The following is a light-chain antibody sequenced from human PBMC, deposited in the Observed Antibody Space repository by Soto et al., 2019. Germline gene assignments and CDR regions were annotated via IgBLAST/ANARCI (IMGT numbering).Light chain of an antibody. CDR3: QQYGNAPIT. J-gene: IGKJ5*01. Sequence: DIVLTQSPVTLSLSPGDRATLSCRACETVSSYLLWYQQKPGQDPRLLIYGASSRATGIPDRFSGSGSGTDFTLTINRLEPEDFAVYYCQQYGNAPITFGQGTRLENK. CDR2: GAS. V-gene: IGKV3-20*01. CDR1: ETVSSYL.